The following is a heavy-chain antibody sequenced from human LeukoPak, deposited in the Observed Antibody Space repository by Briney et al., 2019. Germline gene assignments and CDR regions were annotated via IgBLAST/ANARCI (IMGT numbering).Heavy chain of an antibody. Sequence: SETLSLTCTVSGGSISSYLWSWIRQPPGRGLEWIGHIYYSGSTNYNPSLKSRVTISIDTSKNQFSLKLSSVTAADTAVYYCARRIDYYGSGSYYDYWGQGTLVTVSS. CDR3: ARRIDYYGSGSYYDY. D-gene: IGHD3-10*01. V-gene: IGHV4-59*01. CDR2: IYYSGST. CDR1: GGSISSYL. J-gene: IGHJ4*02.